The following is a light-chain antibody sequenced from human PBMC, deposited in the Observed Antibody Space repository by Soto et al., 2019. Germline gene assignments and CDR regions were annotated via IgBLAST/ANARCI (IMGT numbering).Light chain of an antibody. CDR2: KAS. Sequence: DIQMTQSPSTLSASVGDRVTITCRASQRIGTWLAWHQQKPGKAPKLLIYKASSLESGVPSRFSGSGSGTEFTLTISSLQPDDVATYFCQQYHTYWTFGQGTKVEIK. CDR1: QRIGTW. V-gene: IGKV1-5*03. CDR3: QQYHTYWT. J-gene: IGKJ1*01.